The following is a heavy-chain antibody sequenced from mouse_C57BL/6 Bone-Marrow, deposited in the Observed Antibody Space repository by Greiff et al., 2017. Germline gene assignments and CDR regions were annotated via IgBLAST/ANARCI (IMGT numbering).Heavy chain of an antibody. CDR1: GFTFSSYG. V-gene: IGHV5-6*01. CDR3: ASCTVVAPVCDY. J-gene: IGHJ2*01. D-gene: IGHD1-1*01. CDR2: ISSGGSYT. Sequence: EVHLVESGGDLVKPGGSLKLSCAASGFTFSSYGMSWVRQTPDKRLEWVATISSGGSYTYYPDSVKGRFTISKDKANNTLYLQMSSLKSEDTAMYYCASCTVVAPVCDYWGKGTTLTVST.